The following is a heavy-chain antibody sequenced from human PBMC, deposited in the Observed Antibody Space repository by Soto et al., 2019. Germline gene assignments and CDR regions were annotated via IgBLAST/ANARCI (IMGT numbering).Heavy chain of an antibody. CDR1: GYTYNSYS. V-gene: IGHV1-46*02. Sequence: SAQLSSKASGYTYNSYSLHWVRQAPRQGLEWMGIINPSGGSTSYAQKFQGRVTMTRDTSTSTVYMELSSLRSEDTAVYYCAREGNYYGSGSYLAYWGQGTLVT. J-gene: IGHJ4*02. CDR2: INPSGGST. D-gene: IGHD3-10*01. CDR3: AREGNYYGSGSYLAY.